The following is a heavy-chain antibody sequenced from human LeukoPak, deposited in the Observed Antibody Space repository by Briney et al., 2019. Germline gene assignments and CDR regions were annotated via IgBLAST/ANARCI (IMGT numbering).Heavy chain of an antibody. Sequence: GGSLRLSCAASGFTVSSNYMSWVRQAPGKGLEWVSVIYSGGSTYYADAVKGRFTISRDNSTNTLYLQMNSLRAEDPAVYYCANLYDSSGYYGYFDYWGQGTLVTVSS. CDR2: IYSGGST. J-gene: IGHJ4*02. D-gene: IGHD3-22*01. CDR1: GFTVSSNY. V-gene: IGHV3-66*01. CDR3: ANLYDSSGYYGYFDY.